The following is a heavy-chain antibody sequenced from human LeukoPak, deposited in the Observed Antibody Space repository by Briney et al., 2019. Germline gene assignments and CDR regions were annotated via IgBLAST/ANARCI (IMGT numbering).Heavy chain of an antibody. CDR1: GFTFSSYS. Sequence: PGGSLRLSCAASGFTFSSYSMNWVRQAPGKGLEWVSYISSSSSTIYYADSVKGRFTVSRDNAKNSLYLQMNSLRAEDTAVYYCARDADDYYDSSALNWFDPWGQGTLVTVSS. V-gene: IGHV3-48*04. J-gene: IGHJ5*02. CDR3: ARDADDYYDSSALNWFDP. CDR2: ISSSSSTI. D-gene: IGHD3-22*01.